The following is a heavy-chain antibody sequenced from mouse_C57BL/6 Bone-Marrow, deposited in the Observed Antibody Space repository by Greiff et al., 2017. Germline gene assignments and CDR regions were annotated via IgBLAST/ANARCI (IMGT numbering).Heavy chain of an antibody. J-gene: IGHJ2*01. CDR2: IRNKANNHAT. CDR1: GFTFSDAW. CDR3: TRHGLFYFDY. Sequence: EVMLVESGGGLVQPGGSMKLSCAASGFTFSDAWMDWVRQSPEKGLEWVAEIRNKANNHATYYAESVKGRFTISRDDSKSSVYLQMNSLRAEDTGIYYCTRHGLFYFDYWGQGTTLTVSS. D-gene: IGHD6-2*01. V-gene: IGHV6-6*01.